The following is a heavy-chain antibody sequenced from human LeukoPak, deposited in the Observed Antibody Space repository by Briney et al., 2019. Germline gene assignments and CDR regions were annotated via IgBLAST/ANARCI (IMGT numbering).Heavy chain of an antibody. D-gene: IGHD5-24*01. V-gene: IGHV1-24*01. CDR2: FDPEDGET. J-gene: IGHJ4*02. Sequence: ASVKVSCKVSGYTLSELSIHWVRRASGKGLQWMGGFDPEDGETIYAQKFQGRVTMTEDTSTDTAYMELSSLRSEDTAVYYCATPKRWLQLGPLGYWGQGTLVTVSS. CDR1: GYTLSELS. CDR3: ATPKRWLQLGPLGY.